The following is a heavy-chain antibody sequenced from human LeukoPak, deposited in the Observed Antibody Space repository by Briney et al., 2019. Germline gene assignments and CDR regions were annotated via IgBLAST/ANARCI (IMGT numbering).Heavy chain of an antibody. CDR3: GRAAYGGSPYDFTLDV. Sequence: GGSLRLSCAASGVTFNTHGMHWGRQAPRTGLEWLAVIWYDGSKKYYADSAKSRFTASRDNSINTLHLQMYNVRVDDTAVYYCGRAAYGGSPYDFTLDVWGQGTTVTVSS. V-gene: IGHV3-33*01. D-gene: IGHD4-23*01. J-gene: IGHJ6*02. CDR1: GVTFNTHG. CDR2: IWYDGSKK.